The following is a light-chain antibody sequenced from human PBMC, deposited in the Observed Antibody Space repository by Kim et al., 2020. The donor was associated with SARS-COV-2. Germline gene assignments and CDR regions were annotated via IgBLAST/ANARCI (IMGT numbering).Light chain of an antibody. CDR1: RWHSNYF. CDR2: VEGSGSY. V-gene: IGLV4-60*03. J-gene: IGLJ3*02. CDR3: ETWDSNIQV. Sequence: SVKHTCTLTRWHSNYFIAWHQQQPGKAPRFLMKVEGSGSYNKGGGVPVHFSGSRSGADRYLIISNLQSEDEADYYCETWDSNIQVFGGGTQLTVL.